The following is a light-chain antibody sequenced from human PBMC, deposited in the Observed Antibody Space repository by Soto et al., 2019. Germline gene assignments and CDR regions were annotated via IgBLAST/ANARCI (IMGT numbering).Light chain of an antibody. Sequence: QSALTQPASVSGSPGQAITISCTGSSSDVGRYKLVSWYQQHPGKAPKLMIYESSKRPSGVPNRFSGSKSGNTASLAISGLQAEDEADYYCWSYAGSITYLVFGGGTKVTVL. CDR2: ESS. J-gene: IGLJ2*01. CDR3: WSYAGSITYLV. CDR1: SSDVGRYKL. V-gene: IGLV2-23*01.